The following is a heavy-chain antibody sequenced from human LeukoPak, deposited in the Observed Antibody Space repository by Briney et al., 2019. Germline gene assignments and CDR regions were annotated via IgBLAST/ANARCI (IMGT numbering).Heavy chain of an antibody. V-gene: IGHV3-23*01. CDR2: ISGSDDST. Sequence: GGSLRLSCAASGFIFSSYAMSWVRQAPGKGLEWVSSISGSDDSTYYADSVKGRFTISRDNSKNTLYLQMNNLRVDDTAVYYCARSLRVRGVPDYMDVWGKGTTVTVYS. CDR1: GFIFSSYA. D-gene: IGHD3-10*01. J-gene: IGHJ6*03. CDR3: ARSLRVRGVPDYMDV.